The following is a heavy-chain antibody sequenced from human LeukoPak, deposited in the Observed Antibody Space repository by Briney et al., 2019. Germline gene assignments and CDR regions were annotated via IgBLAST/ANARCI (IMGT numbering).Heavy chain of an antibody. V-gene: IGHV4-59*01. J-gene: IGHJ4*02. D-gene: IGHD6-13*01. CDR2: IYDSETT. CDR1: GDSITSYY. CDR3: ARGFGSSWYYFDY. Sequence: SETLSLTCTVSGDSITSYYWSWIRQAPGKGLEWIGYIYDSETTRYNPSLRSRVTISLDTSKKQFSLKLSSVTAADTAVYYCARGFGSSWYYFDYWGQGTLATASS.